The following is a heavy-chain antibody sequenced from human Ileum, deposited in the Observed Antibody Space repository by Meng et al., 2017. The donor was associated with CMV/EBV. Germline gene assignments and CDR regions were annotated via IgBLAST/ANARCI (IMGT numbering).Heavy chain of an antibody. Sequence: ASVKVSCKASGYTFTSYDINWVRQATGQGLEWMGWMNPNSGNTGYAQKFQGRVTITRNTSISTAYMELSSLRSEDTAVYYCARGLYYDFWSGYFVRNPTNDAFDIWGQETMVTVSS. D-gene: IGHD3-3*01. CDR2: MNPNSGNT. J-gene: IGHJ3*02. CDR3: ARGLYYDFWSGYFVRNPTNDAFDI. CDR1: GYTFTSYD. V-gene: IGHV1-8*03.